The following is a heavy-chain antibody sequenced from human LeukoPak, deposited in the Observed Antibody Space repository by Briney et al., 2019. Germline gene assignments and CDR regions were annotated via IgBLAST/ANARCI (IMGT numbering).Heavy chain of an antibody. CDR2: ISSSSSYI. Sequence: GGSLRLSCAASGFTFSSYSMNWVRQARGKGLEWVSSISSSSSYIYYADSVKGRFTISRDNAKNSLYLQMNSLRAEDTAVYYCARGRVVRGDYWDQGTLVTVSS. D-gene: IGHD3-10*01. CDR3: ARGRVVRGDY. J-gene: IGHJ4*02. V-gene: IGHV3-21*01. CDR1: GFTFSSYS.